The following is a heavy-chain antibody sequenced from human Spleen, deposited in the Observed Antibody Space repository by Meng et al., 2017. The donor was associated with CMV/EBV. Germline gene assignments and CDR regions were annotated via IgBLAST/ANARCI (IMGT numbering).Heavy chain of an antibody. Sequence: GGSISSGNYYWSWIRQPPGKGLEWIGCMYYSGSTYYNPSLKSRVTISIDTPKNQFSLKLSSVTAADTAIYYCARVLNDYSNEYYFDYWGQGTLVTVSS. V-gene: IGHV4-30-4*01. CDR3: ARVLNDYSNEYYFDY. CDR2: MYYSGST. D-gene: IGHD4-11*01. CDR1: GGSISSGNYY. J-gene: IGHJ4*02.